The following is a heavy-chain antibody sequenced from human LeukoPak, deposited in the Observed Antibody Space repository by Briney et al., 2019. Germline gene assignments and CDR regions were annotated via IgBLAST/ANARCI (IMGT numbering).Heavy chain of an antibody. CDR2: ISSSSSYI. Sequence: GGSLRLSCAASGFTFSSYSMNWVRQAPGKGLEWVSSISSSSSYIYYADSVKGRFTISRDNAKNSLYLQMNSLRAEDTAVYYCARGRGRGSYGAEGDAFDIWGQGTMVTVSS. D-gene: IGHD2-15*01. V-gene: IGHV3-21*01. J-gene: IGHJ3*02. CDR3: ARGRGRGSYGAEGDAFDI. CDR1: GFTFSSYS.